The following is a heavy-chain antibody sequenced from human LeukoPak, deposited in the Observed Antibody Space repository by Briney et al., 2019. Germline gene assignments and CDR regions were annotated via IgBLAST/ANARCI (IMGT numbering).Heavy chain of an antibody. V-gene: IGHV1-18*04. Sequence: ASVKVSCKASGYTFTGYYMHWVRQAPGQGLEWMGWISASNGNTNYAQKFRDRVTMSTDTSTGTAYLDVRSLTSDDTAVYYCARDHSNWNYAPDFWGQGTLVIVSS. CDR2: ISASNGNT. CDR1: GYTFTGYY. CDR3: ARDHSNWNYAPDF. D-gene: IGHD1-7*01. J-gene: IGHJ4*02.